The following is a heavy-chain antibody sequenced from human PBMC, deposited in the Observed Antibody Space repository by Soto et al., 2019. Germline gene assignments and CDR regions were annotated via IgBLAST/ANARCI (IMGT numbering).Heavy chain of an antibody. CDR3: ARFYSSPWFDP. V-gene: IGHV4-59*11. Sequence: SATLSLTRSVSGCSFRSHYSSWLRQPPAKGLEWIGYIYYTGSTNHNPSLKSRVTISLDTSKNQFSLKLRSVTAAYTAVYYCARFYSSPWFDPWGQGTLVTVS. CDR2: IYYTGST. CDR1: GCSFRSHY. J-gene: IGHJ5*02. D-gene: IGHD6-13*01.